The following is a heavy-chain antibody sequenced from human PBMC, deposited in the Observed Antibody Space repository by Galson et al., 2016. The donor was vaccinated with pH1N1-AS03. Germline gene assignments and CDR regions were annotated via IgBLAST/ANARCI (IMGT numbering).Heavy chain of an antibody. CDR3: VKDGVERAAAGFAYFDY. Sequence: SLRLSCAASGFTFSGYAMNWVRQAPGEGLEWVSTISGSGGHTYYAGSVSGRFTISRDYSKNTLYLQMNSLRAEDTAVYYCVKDGVERAAAGFAYFDYWGQGTLV. V-gene: IGHV3-23*01. CDR1: GFTFSGYA. J-gene: IGHJ4*02. CDR2: ISGSGGHT. D-gene: IGHD6-13*01.